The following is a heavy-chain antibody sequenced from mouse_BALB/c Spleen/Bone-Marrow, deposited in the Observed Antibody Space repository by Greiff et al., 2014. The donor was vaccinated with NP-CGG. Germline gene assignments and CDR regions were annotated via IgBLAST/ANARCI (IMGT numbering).Heavy chain of an antibody. J-gene: IGHJ2*02. D-gene: IGHD1-1*01. V-gene: IGHV1-80*01. CDR3: ARAGLSTDY. CDR2: IYPGDGDT. Sequence: VMLVESGAELVRPGSSVKISCKTSGYAFSFYWMNWVKQRPGQGLEWIGQIYPGDGDTNYNGKFKGKATLTADTSSGTAYMQLSSLTSEDSAVYFCARAGLSTDYWGQGTSLTVSS. CDR1: GYAFSFYW.